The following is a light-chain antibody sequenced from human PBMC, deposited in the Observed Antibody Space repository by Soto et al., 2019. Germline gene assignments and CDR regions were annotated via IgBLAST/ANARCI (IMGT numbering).Light chain of an antibody. CDR2: AAS. V-gene: IGKV3-11*01. Sequence: EVVLTQSPATLSLSPGESATLSCRASHNVATYLAWYQHKPGQAPRLLIYAASKRATGIPARFSGSGSGTAFPLTISSLAPEDFAVYYGQEGSNWPPPITFGQGTRLEIK. CDR1: HNVATY. J-gene: IGKJ5*01. CDR3: QEGSNWPPPIT.